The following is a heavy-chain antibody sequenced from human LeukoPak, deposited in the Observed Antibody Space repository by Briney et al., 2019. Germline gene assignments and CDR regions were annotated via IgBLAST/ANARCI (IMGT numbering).Heavy chain of an antibody. CDR3: AKEREMATILYFDY. D-gene: IGHD5-24*01. CDR1: GFTFSTYA. V-gene: IGHV3-23*01. CDR2: INGIGGST. J-gene: IGHJ4*02. Sequence: AGGSLRLSCAASGFTFSTYAMSWVRQAPGKGLEWVSAINGIGGSTYYADSVKGRFTISRDNSKNTLYLQMHSLRAEDTAVYYCAKEREMATILYFDYWGQGTLVTVSS.